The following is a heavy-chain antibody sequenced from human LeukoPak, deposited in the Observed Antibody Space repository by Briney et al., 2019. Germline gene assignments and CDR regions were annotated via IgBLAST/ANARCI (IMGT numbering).Heavy chain of an antibody. CDR1: GFTFSSYA. J-gene: IGHJ4*02. Sequence: GGSLRLSCAASGFTFSSYAMHWVRQAPGEGLEWVAVISYDGSNKCYADSVKGRFTISRDNSKNTLYLQMNSLRAEDTAVYYCARDSDYDILTGYSHLFDYWGQGTLVTVSS. CDR2: ISYDGSNK. CDR3: ARDSDYDILTGYSHLFDY. V-gene: IGHV3-30-3*01. D-gene: IGHD3-9*01.